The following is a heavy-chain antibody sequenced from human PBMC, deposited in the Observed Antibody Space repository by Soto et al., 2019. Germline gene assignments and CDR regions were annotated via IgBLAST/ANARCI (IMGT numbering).Heavy chain of an antibody. CDR1: GLTFNLHA. CDR2: ISGNGGST. V-gene: IGHV3-23*01. J-gene: IGHJ4*02. CDR3: AKDLFFPAF. D-gene: IGHD3-3*01. Sequence: GSLRLSWAASGLTFNLHAMSWVRQAPGKGLEWVSAISGNGGSTYYADSVKGRFTISRDNSKNTLYLQMNSLRAEDTAVYYCAKDLFFPAFWGQGTLVTVSS.